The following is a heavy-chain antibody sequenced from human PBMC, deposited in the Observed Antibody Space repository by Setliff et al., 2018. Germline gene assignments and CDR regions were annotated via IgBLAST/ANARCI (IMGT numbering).Heavy chain of an antibody. J-gene: IGHJ6*03. D-gene: IGHD3-22*01. CDR1: GGTFSSYV. CDR3: VREGVDSRSSTDYRYYMDG. CDR2: TIPIFGTT. Sequence: SVKVSCKASGGTFSSYVINWARQAPGQGLEWMGGTIPIFGTTDYAQKFRGRVTMITDESTSTAFMQLSSLRSEDTAVYYCVREGVDSRSSTDYRYYMDGWGKGTTVTVSS. V-gene: IGHV1-69*05.